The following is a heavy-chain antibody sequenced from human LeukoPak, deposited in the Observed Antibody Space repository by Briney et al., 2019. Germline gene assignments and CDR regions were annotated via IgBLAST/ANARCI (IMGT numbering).Heavy chain of an antibody. Sequence: SETLSLTCAVYGGSFSGYYWSWIRQPPGKGLEWIGGINHSGSTNYNPSLKSRVTISVDTSKNQFSLKLSSVTAADTAVYYCARGPPGLDYWGQGTLVTVSS. V-gene: IGHV4-34*01. CDR1: GGSFSGYY. J-gene: IGHJ4*02. CDR3: ARGPPGLDY. CDR2: INHSGST.